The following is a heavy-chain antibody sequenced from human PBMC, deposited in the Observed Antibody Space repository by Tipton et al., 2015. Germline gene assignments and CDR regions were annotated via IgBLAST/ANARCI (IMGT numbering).Heavy chain of an antibody. D-gene: IGHD4-11*01. Sequence: QGQLVQSGAEVKKPGASVTVSCKASGYTFTSHGISWVRQAPGQGLEWMGWMSANSGVTGYAQKFQGRVTMTRDTSVRTAYMELSSLRSEDTAVYYCARGQSTHFFDPWGQGTLVTVSS. V-gene: IGHV1-8*01. CDR3: ARGQSTHFFDP. CDR1: GYTFTSHG. J-gene: IGHJ5*02. CDR2: MSANSGVT.